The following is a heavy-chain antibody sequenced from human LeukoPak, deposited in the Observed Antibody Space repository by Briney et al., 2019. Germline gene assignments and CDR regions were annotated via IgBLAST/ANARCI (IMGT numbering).Heavy chain of an antibody. CDR1: GFIFSSYA. D-gene: IGHD3-10*01. CDR3: AKDRYYGSGSYYFNWFDP. J-gene: IGHJ5*02. Sequence: GGSLRLSCAASGFIFSSYAMSWVRQAPGKGLEWVSAISGSGGSTYYADSVKGRFTISRDNSKNTLYLQMNSQRAEDTAVHYCAKDRYYGSGSYYFNWFDPWGQGTLVTVSS. CDR2: ISGSGGST. V-gene: IGHV3-23*01.